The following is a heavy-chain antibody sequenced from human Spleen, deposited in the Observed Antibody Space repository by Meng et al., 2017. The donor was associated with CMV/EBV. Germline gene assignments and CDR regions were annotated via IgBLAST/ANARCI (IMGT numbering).Heavy chain of an antibody. CDR1: GFTFDIYW. CDR3: ARVVAARRDDGLDI. J-gene: IGHJ3*02. V-gene: IGHV3-74*01. D-gene: IGHD2-15*01. Sequence: GGSLRLSCAASGFTFDIYWINWVRQAPGKGLEWVSHINGDGRITTYAESVEGRFTISRDNAENTVYLQMNGLRDEDTAVYYCARVVAARRDDGLDIWGQGTTVTVSS. CDR2: INGDGRIT.